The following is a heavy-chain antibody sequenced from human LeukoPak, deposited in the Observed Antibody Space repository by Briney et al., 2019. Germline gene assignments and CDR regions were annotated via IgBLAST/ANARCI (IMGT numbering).Heavy chain of an antibody. J-gene: IGHJ4*02. CDR3: ARSLSYMTTVTTFGY. CDR1: GYTFTSYY. D-gene: IGHD4-11*01. V-gene: IGHV1-46*04. CDR2: INPSGGST. Sequence: GASVKVSCKASGYTFTSYYMHWVRQAPGQGLEWMGLINPSGGSTSYAQKLQGRVTMTRDTSTSTVYMELSSLRSEDTAVYYCARSLSYMTTVTTFGYWGQGTLVTVSS.